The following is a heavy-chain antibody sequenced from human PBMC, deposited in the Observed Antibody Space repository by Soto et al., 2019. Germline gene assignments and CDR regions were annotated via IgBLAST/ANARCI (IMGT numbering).Heavy chain of an antibody. Sequence: QVQLQESGPGLVKPSETLSLTCTVSGGSISSYYWSWIRQPPGKGLEWIGYIYYSGSTNYNPSLKRRVTISVDTSKNQFSLKLSSVTAADTAVYYCATSSAADYYYYGMDVWGQGTTVTVSS. D-gene: IGHD6-13*01. J-gene: IGHJ6*02. CDR3: ATSSAADYYYYGMDV. CDR1: GGSISSYY. CDR2: IYYSGST. V-gene: IGHV4-59*08.